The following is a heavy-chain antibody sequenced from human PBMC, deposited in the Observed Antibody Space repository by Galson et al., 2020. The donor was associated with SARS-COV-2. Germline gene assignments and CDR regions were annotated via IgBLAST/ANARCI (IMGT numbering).Heavy chain of an antibody. CDR3: ARGGGSSEYASGWGLTD. D-gene: IGHD6-19*01. CDR2: INTDGSRT. Sequence: GGSLRLSCSASGSSFSRYWMHWVRQTPGKGLVWLSRINTDGSRTNYAASVKGRFTISRDNAKNTLYLQMNSLRADDTALYFCARGGGSSEYASGWGLTDWGQGTLVTVSS. J-gene: IGHJ4*02. V-gene: IGHV3-74*01. CDR1: GSSFSRYW.